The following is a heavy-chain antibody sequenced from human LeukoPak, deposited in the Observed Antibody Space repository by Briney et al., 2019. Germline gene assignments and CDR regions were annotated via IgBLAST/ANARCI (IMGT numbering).Heavy chain of an antibody. V-gene: IGHV3-30*03. CDR3: ARGCRYCSGGSQDS. Sequence: GRSLRLSCAASGFTFNNYGMHWVRQAPGKGLECMAIISYDGSNKYYADSMKGRFTISRDNSKNTLYLQMNSLRAEDTAVYYCARGCRYCSGGSQDSWGQGTLVTVSS. CDR2: ISYDGSNK. J-gene: IGHJ4*02. D-gene: IGHD2-15*01. CDR1: GFTFNNYG.